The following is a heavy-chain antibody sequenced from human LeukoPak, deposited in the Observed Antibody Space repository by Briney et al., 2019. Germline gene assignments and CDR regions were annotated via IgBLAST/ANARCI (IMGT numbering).Heavy chain of an antibody. Sequence: SVKVSCEASGYTFTSYYMHWVRQAPGQGLEWMGGIIPIFGTANYAQKFQGRVTITADESTSTAYMELGSLRSEDTAVYYCARSVYYDSSGHYWGQGTLVTVSS. CDR3: ARSVYYDSSGHY. V-gene: IGHV1-69*13. D-gene: IGHD3-22*01. J-gene: IGHJ4*02. CDR2: IIPIFGTA. CDR1: GYTFTSYY.